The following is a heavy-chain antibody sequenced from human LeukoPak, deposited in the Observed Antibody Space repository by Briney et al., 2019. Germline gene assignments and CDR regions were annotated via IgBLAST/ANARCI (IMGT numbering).Heavy chain of an antibody. Sequence: PGGSLRLSXVASGFTSGSYSMSWVSQAPGKGLEWVASIKHDGREKHYLDSVKGRFAISRDNTKNSLYLQINSLRAEDAAVYYCARGRVDSNYSHLDSWGQGTLVTVSS. CDR1: GFTSGSYS. J-gene: IGHJ4*02. CDR2: IKHDGREK. V-gene: IGHV3-7*01. CDR3: ARGRVDSNYSHLDS. D-gene: IGHD5-24*01.